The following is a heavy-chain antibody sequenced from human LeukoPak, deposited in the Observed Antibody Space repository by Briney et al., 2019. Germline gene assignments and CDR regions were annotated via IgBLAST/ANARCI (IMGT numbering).Heavy chain of an antibody. D-gene: IGHD3-22*01. J-gene: IGHJ4*02. CDR3: ARVNYDSSGYNAQFFDY. Sequence: ASVKVSCKASGYTFTYFYMHWVRQAPGQGLEWMGIIYPRSGSTTYAQRLQGRVTMTRDTSTSTIFLELSSLTSEDTAVYYCARVNYDSSGYNAQFFDYWGQGTLVTVSS. CDR1: GYTFTYFY. V-gene: IGHV1-46*04. CDR2: IYPRSGST.